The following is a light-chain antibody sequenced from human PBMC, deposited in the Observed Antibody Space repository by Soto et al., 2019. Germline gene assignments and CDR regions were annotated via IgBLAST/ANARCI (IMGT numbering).Light chain of an antibody. V-gene: IGKV3-20*01. CDR3: QQYDGSPLT. CDR2: GAS. CDR1: QSLSINS. Sequence: IVLTQSPCSLSVSPGERATLSCRASQSLSINSLAWYQQKPGQSPRLLVYGASTRDTGIPDRFRGSGSGTDFALTISSLEPEDFAMYYCQQYDGSPLTFGPGTKVDIK. J-gene: IGKJ3*01.